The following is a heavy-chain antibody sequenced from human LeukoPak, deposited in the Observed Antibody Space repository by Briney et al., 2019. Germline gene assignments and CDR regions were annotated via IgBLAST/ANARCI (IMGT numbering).Heavy chain of an antibody. V-gene: IGHV3-33*08. CDR3: AIWHGGAFDI. J-gene: IGHJ3*02. Sequence: GGSLRLSCAASGFTFSSYAMSWVRQAPGKGLEWVAVIWYDGSNKYYADSVKGRFTISRDNSKNTLYLQMNSLRAEDTAVYYCAIWHGGAFDIWGQGTMVTVSS. CDR2: IWYDGSNK. CDR1: GFTFSSYA. D-gene: IGHD3-16*01.